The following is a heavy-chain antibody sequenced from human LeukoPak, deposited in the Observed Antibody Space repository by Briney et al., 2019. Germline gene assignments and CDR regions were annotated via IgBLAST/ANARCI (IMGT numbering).Heavy chain of an antibody. J-gene: IGHJ4*02. CDR2: FDPEDGET. Sequence: GASVKVSCKVSGYTLTELSMHWVRQAPGKGLEWMGGFDPEDGETTYAQKFQGRVTMTEDTSTDTAYMELSSLRSEDTAVYYCATLIAVAGYFDYWGQGTLVTVSS. D-gene: IGHD6-19*01. CDR1: GYTLTELS. CDR3: ATLIAVAGYFDY. V-gene: IGHV1-24*01.